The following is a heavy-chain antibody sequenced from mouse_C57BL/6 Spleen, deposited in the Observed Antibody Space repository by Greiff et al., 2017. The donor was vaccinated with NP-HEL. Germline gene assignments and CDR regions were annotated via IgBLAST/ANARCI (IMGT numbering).Heavy chain of an antibody. J-gene: IGHJ3*01. V-gene: IGHV1-50*01. D-gene: IGHD2-2*01. CDR1: GYTFTSYW. CDR3: ARNGYDRFAY. CDR2: IDPSDSYT. Sequence: VKLQQPGAELVKPGASVKLSCKASGYTFTSYWMQWVKQRPGQGLEWIGEIDPSDSYTNYNQKFKGKATLTVDTSSSTAYMQLSSLTSEDSAVYYCARNGYDRFAYWGQGTLVTVSA.